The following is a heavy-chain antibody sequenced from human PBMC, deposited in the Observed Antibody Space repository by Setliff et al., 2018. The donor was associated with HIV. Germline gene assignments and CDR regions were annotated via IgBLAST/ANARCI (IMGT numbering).Heavy chain of an antibody. CDR3: SAGYYYYGMDV. CDR2: IWYDESLN. V-gene: IGHV3-33*01. CDR1: GFSFSTYG. J-gene: IGHJ6*02. Sequence: LRLSCAASGFSFSTYGMHWVRQAPGKGLEWVALIWYDESLNYYADSVKGRFTISRDNSKNTLYLQMNSLRAEDTAVYYCSAGYYYYGMDVWGQGTTVTVSS.